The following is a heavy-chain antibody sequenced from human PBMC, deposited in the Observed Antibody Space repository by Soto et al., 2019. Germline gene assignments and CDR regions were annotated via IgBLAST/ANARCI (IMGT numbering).Heavy chain of an antibody. V-gene: IGHV4-59*01. Sequence: SETLSLTCTVSGGSISSYYWSWIRQPPGKGLEWIGYIYYSGSTNYNPSLKSRVPISVDASKNQFSLTLSSVTAADTAVYYCARGRPQKGGYCSSTSCYSYYYYYMDVWGKGTTVTVSS. CDR1: GGSISSYY. D-gene: IGHD2-2*01. J-gene: IGHJ6*03. CDR2: IYYSGST. CDR3: ARGRPQKGGYCSSTSCYSYYYYYMDV.